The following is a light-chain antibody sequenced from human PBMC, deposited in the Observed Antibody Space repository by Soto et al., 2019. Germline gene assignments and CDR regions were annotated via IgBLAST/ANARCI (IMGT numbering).Light chain of an antibody. CDR2: FGS. V-gene: IGKV2-28*01. J-gene: IGKJ5*01. CDR1: QILLYNNTYNY. CDR3: MQALQSLT. Sequence: EILMIQSPLTLPVTPGDPASISCSSIQILLYNNTYNYLDWYVQKPGQSPQLLIYFGSNRAPGVPDRFSGSGSGTDFTLKINRVEAEDVGTYYCMQALQSLTFGQGTRLEIK.